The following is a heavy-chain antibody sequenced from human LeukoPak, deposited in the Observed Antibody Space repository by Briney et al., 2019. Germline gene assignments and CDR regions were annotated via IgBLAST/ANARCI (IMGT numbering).Heavy chain of an antibody. Sequence: SETLSLTCVVSGDSISATHWWRWVRQAPGKGLEGIGEIYSGNTNYNPSLKSRVAISVDKPKNQFSLRLTSVTAADIAVYYRARRALYQYYGAGSSYGWFDPWGQGTLVIVSS. CDR1: GDSISATHW. CDR3: ARRALYQYYGAGSSYGWFDP. D-gene: IGHD3-10*01. V-gene: IGHV4/OR15-8*01. J-gene: IGHJ5*02. CDR2: IYSGNT.